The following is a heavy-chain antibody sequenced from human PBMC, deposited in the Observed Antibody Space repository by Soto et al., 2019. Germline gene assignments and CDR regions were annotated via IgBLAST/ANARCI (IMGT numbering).Heavy chain of an antibody. V-gene: IGHV3-23*01. D-gene: IGHD1-1*01. CDR2: ISGSGGST. CDR1: GFTFSSYA. CDR3: AKDQEVHRAFDI. J-gene: IGHJ3*02. Sequence: VGSLRLSCAASGFTFSSYAMSWVRQAPGKGLEWVSAISGSGGSTYYADSVKGRFTISRDNSKNTLYLQMNSLRAEDTAVYYCAKDQEVHRAFDIWGQGTMVTVSS.